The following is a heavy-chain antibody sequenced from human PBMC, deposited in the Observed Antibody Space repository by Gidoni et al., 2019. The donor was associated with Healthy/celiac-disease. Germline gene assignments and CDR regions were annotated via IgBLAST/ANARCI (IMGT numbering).Heavy chain of an antibody. J-gene: IGHJ6*02. Sequence: QVQLVESGGGVVQPGRSLRLSCAASGFTFSSYGMHWVRQAPGKGLEWVAVIWYDGSNKYYADSVKGRFTISRDNSKNTLYLQMNSLRAEDTAVYYCARDGDCSSTSCYLRAYGMDVWGQGTTVTVSS. CDR2: IWYDGSNK. CDR3: ARDGDCSSTSCYLRAYGMDV. V-gene: IGHV3-33*01. D-gene: IGHD2-2*01. CDR1: GFTFSSYG.